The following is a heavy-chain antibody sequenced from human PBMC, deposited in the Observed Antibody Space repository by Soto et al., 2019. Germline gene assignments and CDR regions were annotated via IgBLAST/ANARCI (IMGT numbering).Heavy chain of an antibody. CDR3: ARRSSGWYFDY. V-gene: IGHV3-23*01. Sequence: YYADSVKGRFTISRDNSKNTLYLQRISLRAEDTAVYYCARRSSGWYFDYWGQGTLVIVSS. D-gene: IGHD6-19*01. J-gene: IGHJ4*02.